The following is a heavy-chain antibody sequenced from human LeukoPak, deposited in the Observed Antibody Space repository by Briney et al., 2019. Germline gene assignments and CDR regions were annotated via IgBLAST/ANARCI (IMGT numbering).Heavy chain of an antibody. V-gene: IGHV4-61*05. CDR1: GGSISSSSYC. J-gene: IGHJ4*02. CDR2: IYYSGST. CDR3: ARSPYSSTWYSPFDY. Sequence: PSETLSLTCTVSGGSISSSSYCWGWIRQPPGKGLEWIGYIYYSGSTNYNPSLKSRVTISVDTSKNQFSLKLSSVTAADTAVYYCARSPYSSTWYSPFDYWGQGTLVTVSS. D-gene: IGHD6-13*01.